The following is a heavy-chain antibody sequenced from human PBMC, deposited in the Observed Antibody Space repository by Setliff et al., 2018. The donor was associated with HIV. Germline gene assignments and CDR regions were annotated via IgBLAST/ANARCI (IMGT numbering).Heavy chain of an antibody. CDR1: GGSMSRVY. D-gene: IGHD1-1*01. CDR2: VSASGTT. CDR3: AKEGSWNDDSGAFNI. J-gene: IGHJ3*02. Sequence: SDTLSLTCSVSGGSMSRVYWTWIRQPPGKGLEWIGYVSASGTTKYNPSLQSRVTISGDSSKNQFSLRLSSVTAADTAVYYCAKEGSWNDDSGAFNIWGQGTMVTVS. V-gene: IGHV4-4*08.